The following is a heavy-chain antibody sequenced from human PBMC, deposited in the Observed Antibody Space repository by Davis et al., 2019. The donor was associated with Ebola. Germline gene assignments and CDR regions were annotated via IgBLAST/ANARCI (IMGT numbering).Heavy chain of an antibody. CDR1: GYTFTSYY. J-gene: IGHJ6*03. CDR3: ARGLGGLLVVPAALNYYMDV. Sequence: ASVKVSCKASGYTFTSYYMHWVRQAPGQGLEWMGWINPNSGGTNYAQKFQGRVTMTRDTSISTAYMELSRLRSDDTAVYYCARGLGGLLVVPAALNYYMDVWGKGTTVTVSS. V-gene: IGHV1-2*02. CDR2: INPNSGGT. D-gene: IGHD2-2*01.